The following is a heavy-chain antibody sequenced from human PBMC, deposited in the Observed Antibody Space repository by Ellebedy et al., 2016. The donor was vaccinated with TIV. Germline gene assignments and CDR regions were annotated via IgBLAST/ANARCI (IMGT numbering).Heavy chain of an antibody. CDR3: ARARLDRNWFDP. CDR1: GFTFSSYG. J-gene: IGHJ5*02. D-gene: IGHD1-14*01. Sequence: GESLKISXAASGFTFSSYGMHWVRQAPGKGLEWVAVIWYDGSNKYYADSAKGRFTISRDNSKNTLYLQMNSLRAEDTAVYYCARARLDRNWFDPWGQGTLVTVSS. CDR2: IWYDGSNK. V-gene: IGHV3-33*01.